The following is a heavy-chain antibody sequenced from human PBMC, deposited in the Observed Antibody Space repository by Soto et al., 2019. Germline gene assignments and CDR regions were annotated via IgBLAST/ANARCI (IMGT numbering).Heavy chain of an antibody. CDR3: ARVDRKLWLGYFDY. V-gene: IGHV4-31*03. CDR2: IYYSGST. D-gene: IGHD5-18*01. Sequence: SETLSLTCTVSGGSISSGGYYWSWIRQHPGKGLEWIGYIYYSGSTYYNPSLKSRVTISVDTSKNQFSLKLSSVTAADTAVYYCARVDRKLWLGYFDYSGQGTRVTVSS. CDR1: GGSISSGGYY. J-gene: IGHJ4*02.